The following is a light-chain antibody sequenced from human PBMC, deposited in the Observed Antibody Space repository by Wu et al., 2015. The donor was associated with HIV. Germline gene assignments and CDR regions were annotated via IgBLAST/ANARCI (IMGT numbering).Light chain of an antibody. V-gene: IGKV3-20*01. J-gene: IGKJ2*03. CDR2: ATS. CDR3: QHYGRSPPVS. CDR1: QSISDIY. Sequence: IVLTQSPGTLSLSPGERATLSCRTSQSISDIYLAWYQQKPGQAPRLLIYATSSRATGIPDRFSGSGSGTDFTLTISRLEPEDFAVYYCQHYGRSPPVSFGQGYQARDQT.